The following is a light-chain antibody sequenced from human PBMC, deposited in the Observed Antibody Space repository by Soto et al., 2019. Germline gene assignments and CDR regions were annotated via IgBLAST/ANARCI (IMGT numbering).Light chain of an antibody. J-gene: IGKJ3*01. CDR1: QSVSSTF. V-gene: IGKV3-20*01. Sequence: EIVLTQSPGTLSLSPGARATLSCRASQSVSSTFLAWYQQKPGQAPRLLMYGASSRATGIPARFSGSESGTDFTLTISRLEPEDFAVYYCQQFSGSPFAFGPGTKLDIK. CDR2: GAS. CDR3: QQFSGSPFA.